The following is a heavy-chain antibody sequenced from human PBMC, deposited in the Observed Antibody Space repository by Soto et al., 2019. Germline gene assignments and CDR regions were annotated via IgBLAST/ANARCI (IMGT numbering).Heavy chain of an antibody. CDR3: AKDLRDGYKGTYYYGMDV. Sequence: EVQLVESGGVVVQPGGSLRLSCAASGFTFDDYTMHWVRQAPGKGLEWVSLISWDGGSTYYADSVKGRFTISRDNSKNSLYLQMNSLRTEDTALYYCAKDLRDGYKGTYYYGMDVWGQGNTVTVSS. J-gene: IGHJ6*02. CDR2: ISWDGGST. V-gene: IGHV3-43*01. D-gene: IGHD5-12*01. CDR1: GFTFDDYT.